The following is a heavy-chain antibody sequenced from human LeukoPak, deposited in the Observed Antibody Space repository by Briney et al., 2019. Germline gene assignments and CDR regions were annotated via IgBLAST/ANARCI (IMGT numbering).Heavy chain of an antibody. V-gene: IGHV4-34*01. CDR2: INHSGST. CDR3: ARDYYDKEAFDI. J-gene: IGHJ3*02. Sequence: SETLSPTCAVYGGSFSGYYWSWIRQPPGKGLEWIGEINHSGSTNYNPSLKSRVTISVDTSKNQFSLKLSSVTAADTAVYYCARDYYDKEAFDIWGQGTMVTVSS. D-gene: IGHD3-22*01. CDR1: GGSFSGYY.